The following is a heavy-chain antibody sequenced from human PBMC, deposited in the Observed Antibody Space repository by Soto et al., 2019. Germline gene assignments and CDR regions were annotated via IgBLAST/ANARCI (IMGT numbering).Heavy chain of an antibody. D-gene: IGHD3-9*01. CDR2: IIPILGIA. Sequence: QVQLVQSGAEVKKPGSSVKVSCKASGGTFSSYTISWVRQAPGQGLEWMGRIIPILGIANYAQKFQGRVTITADKSTSPAYMELSSLRAEDTAMYYCARGDGGDILTGDKRDDAFDIWGQATMVTVSS. CDR3: ARGDGGDILTGDKRDDAFDI. V-gene: IGHV1-69*02. J-gene: IGHJ3*02. CDR1: GGTFSSYT.